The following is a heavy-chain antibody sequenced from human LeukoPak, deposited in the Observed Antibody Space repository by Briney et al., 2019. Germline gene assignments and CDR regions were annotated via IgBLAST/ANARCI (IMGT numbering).Heavy chain of an antibody. D-gene: IGHD1-14*01. J-gene: IGHJ4*02. CDR2: IYSSGST. CDR3: ARDGTYNSFDY. CDR1: GGSLSSYY. Sequence: SETLSPTCAVSGGSLSSYYWSWIPQPPREGPEWIGRIYSSGSTTYNPSLKSRVSLSVDTSKNQFSLELSSVTAADTAVYYCARDGTYNSFDYWGQGTLVTVSS. V-gene: IGHV4-4*07.